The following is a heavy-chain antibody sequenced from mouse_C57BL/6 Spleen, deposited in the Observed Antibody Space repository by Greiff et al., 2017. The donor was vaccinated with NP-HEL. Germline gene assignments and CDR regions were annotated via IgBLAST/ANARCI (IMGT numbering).Heavy chain of an antibody. V-gene: IGHV1-15*01. CDR3: TRPRGSSYPGFAY. CDR2: IDPETGGT. D-gene: IGHD1-1*01. J-gene: IGHJ3*01. Sequence: VQLQQSGAELVRPGASVTLSCKASGYTFTDYEMHWVKQTPVHGLEWIGAIDPETGGTAYNQKFKGKAILTADKSSSTAYMELRSLTSEDSAVYYCTRPRGSSYPGFAYWGQGTLVTVSA. CDR1: GYTFTDYE.